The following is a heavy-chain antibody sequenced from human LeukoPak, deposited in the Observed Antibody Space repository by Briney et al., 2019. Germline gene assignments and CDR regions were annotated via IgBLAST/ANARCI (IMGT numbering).Heavy chain of an antibody. Sequence: GGSLRLSCAASGFTFSSHSMNWVRQAPGKGLEWVSSISSSSSYIYYADSVKGRFTISRDNAKNSLYLQMNSLRAEDTAVYYCARGYGDGYNYGYWGQGTLVTVSS. J-gene: IGHJ4*02. CDR2: ISSSSSYI. V-gene: IGHV3-21*01. CDR1: GFTFSSHS. D-gene: IGHD5-24*01. CDR3: ARGYGDGYNYGY.